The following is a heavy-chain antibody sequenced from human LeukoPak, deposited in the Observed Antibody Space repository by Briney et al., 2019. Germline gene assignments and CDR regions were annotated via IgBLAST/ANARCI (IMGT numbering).Heavy chain of an antibody. D-gene: IGHD1-26*01. V-gene: IGHV3-15*01. J-gene: IGHJ4*02. CDR3: TTGVGAYHFDY. Sequence: PGGSLRLSCAASGFTFSNAWMSWVRQAPGKGLEWVGRIKSKTDGGTTDYAAPVKGRFTISRDDSKNTLYLQMNSQKTEDTAVYYCTTGVGAYHFDYWGQGTLVTVSS. CDR2: IKSKTDGGTT. CDR1: GFTFSNAW.